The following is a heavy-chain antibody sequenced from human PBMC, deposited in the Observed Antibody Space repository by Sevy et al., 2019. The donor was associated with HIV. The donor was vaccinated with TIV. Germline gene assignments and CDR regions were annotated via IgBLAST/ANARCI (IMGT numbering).Heavy chain of an antibody. J-gene: IGHJ4*02. CDR1: GFIFNDYW. Sequence: GGSLRLSCAASGFIFNDYWMSWVHQAPGKGLEWVANIKQDGSEKYYVHSVKGRFTISRDNAKNSLYLQMNSLRAEDTAVYYCARDVSSPYGDYEGYYFDYWGQGNLVTVSS. D-gene: IGHD4-17*01. V-gene: IGHV3-7*01. CDR2: IKQDGSEK. CDR3: ARDVSSPYGDYEGYYFDY.